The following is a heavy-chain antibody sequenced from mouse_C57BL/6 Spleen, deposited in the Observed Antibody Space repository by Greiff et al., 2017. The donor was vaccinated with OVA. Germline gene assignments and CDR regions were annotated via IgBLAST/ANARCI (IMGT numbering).Heavy chain of an antibody. CDR1: GYTFTDYE. J-gene: IGHJ3*01. Sequence: QVQLQQSGAELVRPGASVTLSCKASGYTFTDYEMHWVKQTPVHGLEWIGAIDPETGGTAYNQKFKGKAILTADKSSSTAYMELRSLTSEDSAVYYCTRDSSGYPWFAYWGQGTLVTVSA. CDR3: TRDSSGYPWFAY. CDR2: IDPETGGT. D-gene: IGHD3-2*02. V-gene: IGHV1-15*01.